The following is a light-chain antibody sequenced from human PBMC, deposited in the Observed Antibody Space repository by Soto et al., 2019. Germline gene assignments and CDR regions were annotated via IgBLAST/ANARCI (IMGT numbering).Light chain of an antibody. CDR2: GAS. V-gene: IGKV3-15*01. Sequence: EIVRTQSPATLSVSPGERATLSCRASQSVSSNLAWYQQKPGQAPRLLIYGASTRATGIPARFSGSGSETEFTLTISSLQSEDFAVYYCQQYNNWPLYTFGQGTKLEIK. CDR1: QSVSSN. J-gene: IGKJ2*01. CDR3: QQYNNWPLYT.